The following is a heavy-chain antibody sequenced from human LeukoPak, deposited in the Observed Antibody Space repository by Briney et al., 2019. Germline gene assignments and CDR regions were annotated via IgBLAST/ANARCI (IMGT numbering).Heavy chain of an antibody. Sequence: PGGALRLSCAASGFTFSSYCMHWVRQAPGQGLVWVSRINSDGSSTSYADSVKGRFTISRDNAKNTLYLQMNRLRAEDPAVYYCPTLMGIDSSGYYAFGIDYWGKGTLVAVSS. J-gene: IGHJ4*02. D-gene: IGHD3-22*01. CDR2: INSDGSST. CDR3: PTLMGIDSSGYYAFGIDY. CDR1: GFTFSSYC. V-gene: IGHV3-74*01.